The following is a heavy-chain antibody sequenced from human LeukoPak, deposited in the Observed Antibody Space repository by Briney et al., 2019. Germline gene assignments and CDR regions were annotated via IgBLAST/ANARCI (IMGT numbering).Heavy chain of an antibody. CDR3: AKQQWLGYFDY. J-gene: IGHJ4*02. V-gene: IGHV3-30*18. CDR2: ISYDGCNK. D-gene: IGHD6-19*01. Sequence: PGRSLRLSCAASGFTFSSYGMHWVRQAPGKGLEWVAVISYDGCNKYYADSVKGRFTISRDNSKNTLYLQMNSPRAEDTAVYYCAKQQWLGYFDYWGQGTLVTVSS. CDR1: GFTFSSYG.